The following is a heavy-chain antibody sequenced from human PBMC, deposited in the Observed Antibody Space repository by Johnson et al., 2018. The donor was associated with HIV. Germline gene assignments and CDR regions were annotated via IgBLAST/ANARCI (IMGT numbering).Heavy chain of an antibody. Sequence: QVQLVESGGGLVKPGGSLRLSCAASGFTFDAYAMHWVRQAPGKGLEWVSGINWTGGSTDYADSVQGRITISRDNSKNTLYLQMNSLRAEDTAVYYCAKDLLWVGAFIGAVDIWGRGTMVTVSS. CDR3: AKDLLWVGAFIGAVDI. D-gene: IGHD3-10*01. J-gene: IGHJ3*02. V-gene: IGHV3-NL1*01. CDR2: INWTGGST. CDR1: GFTFDAYA.